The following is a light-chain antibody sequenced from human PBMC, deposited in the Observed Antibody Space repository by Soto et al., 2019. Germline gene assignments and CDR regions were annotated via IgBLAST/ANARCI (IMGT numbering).Light chain of an antibody. CDR3: QQYNNWPPLT. CDR2: GAS. CDR1: QSVSSN. J-gene: IGKJ1*01. Sequence: DIVMTQSPAALSVSPGERATLSCRASQSVSSNLAWYQQKPGQAPRLLIYGASTRATGIPARFSGSGSGTEFTLTISSLQSEDFAVYYCQQYNNWPPLTVVQGTKVEIK. V-gene: IGKV3-15*01.